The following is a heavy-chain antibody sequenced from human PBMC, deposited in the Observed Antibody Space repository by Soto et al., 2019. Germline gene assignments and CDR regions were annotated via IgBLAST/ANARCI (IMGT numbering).Heavy chain of an antibody. CDR2: TYYRSKWYN. V-gene: IGHV6-1*01. D-gene: IGHD5-12*01. CDR1: GDSVSSNSTA. Sequence: SQTLSLTCALSGDSVSSNSTAWNWIRQSPSRGLEWLGRTYYRSKWYNYYAVSVKSRITINPETSKNQFSLQLNSVTPEDTAVYYCARVSFVRTTTKYSGYDSDYYYGMDVWGQGTTVTVSS. J-gene: IGHJ6*02. CDR3: ARVSFVRTTTKYSGYDSDYYYGMDV.